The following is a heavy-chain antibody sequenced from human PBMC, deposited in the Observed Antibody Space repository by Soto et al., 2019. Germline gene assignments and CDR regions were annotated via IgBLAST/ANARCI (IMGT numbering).Heavy chain of an antibody. CDR1: GGSFSGYY. V-gene: IGHV4-34*01. CDR3: ARDKITGLFDY. D-gene: IGHD2-8*02. CDR2: INHSGST. J-gene: IGHJ4*02. Sequence: QVQLQQWGAGLLKPSETLSLTCAVYGGSFSGYYWTWIRQPPGTGLEWIGEINHSGSTNYNPSLKXRITLSXXTSKNQFSLTLTSVTAADTAVYYCARDKITGLFDYWGQGTLVTVSS.